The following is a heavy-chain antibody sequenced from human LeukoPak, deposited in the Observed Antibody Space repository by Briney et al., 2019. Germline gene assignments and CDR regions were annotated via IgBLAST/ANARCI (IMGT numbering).Heavy chain of an antibody. J-gene: IGHJ6*02. CDR1: GFTFSSYS. V-gene: IGHV3-48*02. Sequence: GGSLRLSCAASGFTFSSYSMNWVRQAPGKGLEWVSYIRSSSSTIYYADSVKGRFTISRDNAKNSLYLQKNSLRDEDTAVYYCARNMDVWGQGTTVTVSS. CDR2: IRSSSSTI. CDR3: ARNMDV.